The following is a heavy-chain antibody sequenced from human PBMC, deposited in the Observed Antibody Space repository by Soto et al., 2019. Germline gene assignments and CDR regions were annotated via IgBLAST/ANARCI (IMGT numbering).Heavy chain of an antibody. CDR2: ISGSGGST. J-gene: IGHJ4*02. CDR1: GFTFSSYA. V-gene: IGHV3-23*01. Sequence: GGSLRLSCAASGFTFSSYAMSWVRQAPGKGLEWVSAISGSGGSTYYADSVKGRFTISRDNSKNTLYLQMNSLRAEDTAVYYCAKDAPTKVDYDILTGYHHFDYWGQGTLVTVSS. CDR3: AKDAPTKVDYDILTGYHHFDY. D-gene: IGHD3-9*01.